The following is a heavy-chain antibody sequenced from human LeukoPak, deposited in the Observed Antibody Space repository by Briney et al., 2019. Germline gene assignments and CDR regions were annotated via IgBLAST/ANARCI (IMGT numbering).Heavy chain of an antibody. CDR2: VNPEDSDT. J-gene: IGHJ4*02. D-gene: IGHD3-10*01. Sequence: GESLKISCKGSGYSFTSHWIGWVRQMPGKGLEWMGIVNPEDSDTIYSPSFQGQVTISADESITTAYLQWSSLKASDTAMYYCARLRWPRGGRSSFDYWGQGALVTVSS. CDR3: ARLRWPRGGRSSFDY. CDR1: GYSFTSHW. V-gene: IGHV5-51*01.